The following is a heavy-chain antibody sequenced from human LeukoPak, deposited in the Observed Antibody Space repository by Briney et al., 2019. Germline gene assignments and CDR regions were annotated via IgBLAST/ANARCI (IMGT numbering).Heavy chain of an antibody. J-gene: IGHJ4*02. Sequence: ASVKVSCKSSGYTLSNYGLSWVRQAPGQGLEWMGWISVNNGNTHYAQKFQGRVIMTTDSSTTTAHMELRSLRSDDTAVYYCVRGVPNSIVVVPAGARYYFDYWGQGTLVTVSS. CDR2: ISVNNGNT. CDR3: VRGVPNSIVVVPAGARYYFDY. CDR1: GYTLSNYG. V-gene: IGHV1-18*01. D-gene: IGHD2-2*01.